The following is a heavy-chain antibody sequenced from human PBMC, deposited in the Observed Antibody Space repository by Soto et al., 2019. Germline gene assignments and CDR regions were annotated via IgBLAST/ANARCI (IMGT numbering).Heavy chain of an antibody. V-gene: IGHV1-2*04. Sequence: ASVKVSCKASGYTFTGYYIHWVRQAPGQGLEWMGWINPNSGGTNYAQKFQGWVTMTRDTSISTAYMELSRLRSDDTAVYYCAREGHRDVLSGAFDIWGQGTMVTVSS. J-gene: IGHJ3*02. CDR1: GYTFTGYY. CDR2: INPNSGGT. CDR3: AREGHRDVLSGAFDI. D-gene: IGHD3-10*01.